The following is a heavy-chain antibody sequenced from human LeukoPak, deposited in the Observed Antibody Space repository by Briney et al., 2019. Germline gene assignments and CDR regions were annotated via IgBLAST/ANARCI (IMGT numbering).Heavy chain of an antibody. V-gene: IGHV1-8*01. J-gene: IGHJ4*02. CDR1: GYTFTNYD. D-gene: IGHD2-2*01. Sequence: GASVKVSCKASGYTFTNYDIHWVRQAPGQGLEWMGWMNPNNDNPGYAQKLQGRVTMTTDTSTSTAYMELRSLRSDDTAVYYCARGCSSTSCSFDYWGQGTLVTVSS. CDR2: MNPNNDNP. CDR3: ARGCSSTSCSFDY.